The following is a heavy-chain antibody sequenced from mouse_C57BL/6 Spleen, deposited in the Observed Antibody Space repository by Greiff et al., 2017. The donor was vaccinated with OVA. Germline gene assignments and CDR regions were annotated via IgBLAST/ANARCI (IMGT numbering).Heavy chain of an antibody. CDR3: VRGGGYHGAWFAY. J-gene: IGHJ3*01. CDR2: IRSKSNNYAT. CDR1: GFSFNTYA. V-gene: IGHV10-1*01. D-gene: IGHD5-1-1*01. Sequence: GGGLVQPKGSLKLSCAASGFSFNTYAMNWVRQAPGKGLEWVARIRSKSNNYATYYADSVKDRFTISRDDSESMLYLQMNNLKTEDTAMYYCVRGGGYHGAWFAYWGQGTLVTVSA.